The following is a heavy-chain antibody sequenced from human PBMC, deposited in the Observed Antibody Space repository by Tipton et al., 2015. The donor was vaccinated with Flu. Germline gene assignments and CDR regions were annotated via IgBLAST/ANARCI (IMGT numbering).Heavy chain of an antibody. CDR3: ARPILWGTDAFDL. V-gene: IGHV3-48*03. D-gene: IGHD3-16*01. J-gene: IGHJ3*01. CDR2: LSISETSISI. CDR1: GFDINNYE. Sequence: SLRLSCAASGFDINNYEMFWVRQAPGEGLEWISSLSISETSISIYYADSVKGRFSLSRDNVKNSLYLQMNSLRVEDTAIYYCARPILWGTDAFDLWGQGTLVTV.